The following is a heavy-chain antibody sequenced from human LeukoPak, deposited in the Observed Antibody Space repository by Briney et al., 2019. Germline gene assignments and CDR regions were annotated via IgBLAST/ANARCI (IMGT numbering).Heavy chain of an antibody. CDR3: ARVTVGYGHFDY. CDR1: GFTFSDYY. D-gene: IGHD5-18*01. Sequence: SGGSLRLSCAASGFTFSDYYMSWIRQAPGKGLEWVAVISYDGSNKYYADSVKGRFTISRDNSKNTLYLQMNSLRAEDTAVYYCARVTVGYGHFDYWGQGTLVTVSS. J-gene: IGHJ4*02. CDR2: ISYDGSNK. V-gene: IGHV3-30-3*01.